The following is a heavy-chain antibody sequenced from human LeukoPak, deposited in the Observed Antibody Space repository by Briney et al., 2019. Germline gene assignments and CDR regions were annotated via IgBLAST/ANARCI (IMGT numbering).Heavy chain of an antibody. CDR3: ARGREITIFGTDY. CDR2: IYHSGST. J-gene: IGHJ4*02. Sequence: PSETLSLTCTVSGGSISSGGYYWSWIRQPPGKGLEWIGYIYHSGSTYYNPSLKSRVTISVDRSKNQFSLKLSSVTAADTAVYYCARGREITIFGTDYWGQGTLVTVSS. V-gene: IGHV4-30-2*01. D-gene: IGHD3-3*01. CDR1: GGSISSGGYY.